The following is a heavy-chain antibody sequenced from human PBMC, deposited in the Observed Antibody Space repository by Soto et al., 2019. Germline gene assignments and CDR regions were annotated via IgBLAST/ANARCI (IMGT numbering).Heavy chain of an antibody. CDR2: ISSSSSYI. J-gene: IGHJ6*03. Sequence: GGSLRLSCAASGFTFSSYAMNWVRQAPGKGLEWVSSISSSSSYIYYADSVKGRFTISRDNAKNSLYLQMNSLRAEDTAVYYCARDEGNCSGGSCYLLYYYMDVWGKGTTVTVSS. D-gene: IGHD2-15*01. CDR1: GFTFSSYA. CDR3: ARDEGNCSGGSCYLLYYYMDV. V-gene: IGHV3-21*01.